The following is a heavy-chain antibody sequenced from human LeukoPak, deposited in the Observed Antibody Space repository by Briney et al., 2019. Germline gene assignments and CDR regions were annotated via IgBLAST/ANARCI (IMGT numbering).Heavy chain of an antibody. CDR3: ARHLTGSSVCIEY. Sequence: WETLALTGTVSDGSIGNYYWSWIRQPPGKGLEWIGYIYTSGSTNYNPSLKSRVTISVDTSKNQFSLKLSSVTAADTAVYYCARHLTGSSVCIEYWGQGTLVTVSS. CDR2: IYTSGST. V-gene: IGHV4-4*09. J-gene: IGHJ4*02. D-gene: IGHD2-8*02. CDR1: DGSIGNYY.